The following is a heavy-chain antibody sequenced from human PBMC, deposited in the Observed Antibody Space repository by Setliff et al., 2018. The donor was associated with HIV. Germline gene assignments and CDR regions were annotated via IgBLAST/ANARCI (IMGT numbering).Heavy chain of an antibody. J-gene: IGHJ6*03. Sequence: SETLSLTCTVSGGSISNYYWSWIRQPPGKGLQWIGYIYYSGSTNYNPSLKSRVTISVDTSKNQFSLKLSSMTAADTAVYYCARAGDGSPFYYYYYYMDVWGKGTTVTVSS. CDR3: ARAGDGSPFYYYYYYMDV. CDR1: GGSISNYY. V-gene: IGHV4-59*01. D-gene: IGHD1-26*01. CDR2: IYYSGST.